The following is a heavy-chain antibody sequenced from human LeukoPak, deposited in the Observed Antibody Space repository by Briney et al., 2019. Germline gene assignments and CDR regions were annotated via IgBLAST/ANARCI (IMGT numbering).Heavy chain of an antibody. J-gene: IGHJ4*02. D-gene: IGHD2-2*01. V-gene: IGHV4-39*07. CDR3: AREPDCSSTSCYGRFFDY. CDR2: IYYSGST. Sequence: PSETLSLTCTVSGGSISSSSYYWGWIRQPPGKGLEWIGSIYYSGSTYYNPSLKSRVTISVDTSKNQFSLKLSSVTAADTAVYYCAREPDCSSTSCYGRFFDYWGQGTLVTVSS. CDR1: GGSISSSSYY.